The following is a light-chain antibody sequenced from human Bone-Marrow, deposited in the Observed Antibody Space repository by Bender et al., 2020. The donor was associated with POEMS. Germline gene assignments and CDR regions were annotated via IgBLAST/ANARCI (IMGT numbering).Light chain of an antibody. CDR3: ATWDDSLSGQV. Sequence: QSVLTQPPSVSGTPGQRVTISCSGSTSNIGSSYVYWYQQLPGTAPRLLIYRDKQRPSRVPDRFSGSKSGTSAFLDISGLRSEDEAEYYCATWDDSLSGQVFGGGTKLTVL. CDR2: RDK. CDR1: TSNIGSSY. J-gene: IGLJ3*02. V-gene: IGLV1-47*01.